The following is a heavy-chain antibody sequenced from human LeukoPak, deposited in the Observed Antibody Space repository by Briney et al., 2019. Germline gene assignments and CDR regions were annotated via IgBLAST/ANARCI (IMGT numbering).Heavy chain of an antibody. V-gene: IGHV1-46*01. CDR3: AKGREYSYATANDY. CDR2: INPSGGST. J-gene: IGHJ4*02. D-gene: IGHD5-18*01. CDR1: GFTFTSYY. Sequence: ASVTDSFKASGFTFTSYYIHWVRQAPGQGLAWMGIINPSGGSTTYAQKFQDRATITRDTSTSTVYMELSSLRSEDTAVYYYAKGREYSYATANDYWGQGTLVTVSS.